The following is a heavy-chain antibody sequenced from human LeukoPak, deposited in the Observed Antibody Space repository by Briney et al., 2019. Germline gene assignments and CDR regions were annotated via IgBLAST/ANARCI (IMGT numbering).Heavy chain of an antibody. Sequence: WASVKVSCKASGYTFTSYGISWVRQAPGQGLEWMGWISAYNGNTNYAQKLQGRVTMTTDTSTSTAYMELRSLRSDNTAVYYCARCTIGTSFDYWGQGTLVTVSS. J-gene: IGHJ4*02. D-gene: IGHD1-1*01. CDR3: ARCTIGTSFDY. CDR2: ISAYNGNT. CDR1: GYTFTSYG. V-gene: IGHV1-18*01.